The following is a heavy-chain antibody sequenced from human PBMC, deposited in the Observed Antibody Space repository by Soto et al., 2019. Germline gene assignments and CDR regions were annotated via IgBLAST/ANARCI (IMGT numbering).Heavy chain of an antibody. J-gene: IGHJ5*02. Sequence: QVQLVQSGAEVKKPGSSVKVSCKASGGTFSSYAISWVRQAPGQGLEWMGGIIPIFGTANYAQKFQGRVTMTEDESTSPADMELSSLRSEDATVSYCAGDGICISTGCSSHWFAPWGQGTLVTVSS. CDR2: IIPIFGTA. V-gene: IGHV1-69*12. CDR3: AGDGICISTGCSSHWFAP. D-gene: IGHD2-2*01. CDR1: GGTFSSYA.